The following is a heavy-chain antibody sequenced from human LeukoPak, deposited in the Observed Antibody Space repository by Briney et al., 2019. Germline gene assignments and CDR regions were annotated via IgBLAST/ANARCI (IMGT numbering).Heavy chain of an antibody. CDR2: ISAYNGNT. CDR3: ARDRTPQYDFWSGYYKGNWFDP. Sequence: GASVKVSCKASGYTFTSYGISWVRQAPGQGLEWMGWISAYNGNTNYAQKLQGRVTMTTDTSTSTAYMELRSLRSDDTAVYYCARDRTPQYDFWSGYYKGNWFDPWGQGTLVTVSS. J-gene: IGHJ5*02. V-gene: IGHV1-18*01. CDR1: GYTFTSYG. D-gene: IGHD3-3*01.